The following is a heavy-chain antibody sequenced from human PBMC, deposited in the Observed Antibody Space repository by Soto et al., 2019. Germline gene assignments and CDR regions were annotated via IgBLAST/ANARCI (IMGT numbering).Heavy chain of an antibody. CDR1: GYTFTGYY. CDR2: INPNSGGT. D-gene: IGHD3-22*01. J-gene: IGHJ4*02. V-gene: IGHV1-2*02. Sequence: ASVKVSCKASGYTFTGYYMHWVRQAPGQGLEWMGWINPNSGGTNYAQKFQGRVTMTRDTSISTAYMELSRLRSDDTAVYYCARDPPYYYDSSGSLDYWRQGTLVTVSS. CDR3: ARDPPYYYDSSGSLDY.